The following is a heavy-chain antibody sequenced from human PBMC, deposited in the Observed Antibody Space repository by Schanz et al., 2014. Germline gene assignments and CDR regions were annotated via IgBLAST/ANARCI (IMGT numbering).Heavy chain of an antibody. J-gene: IGHJ4*02. Sequence: EVQLAESGGGLVQPGGSLRLSCAASGFTFSGFWMTWVRQAPGKGLEWVANIKKDGSEKYYVDSVKGRFTISRDNAKNPLFLQMNSLQTEDTAVYYCTADLWFGAVWGVWWGQGTLVTVSS. D-gene: IGHD3-10*01. CDR2: IKKDGSEK. CDR3: TADLWFGAVWGVW. V-gene: IGHV3-7*03. CDR1: GFTFSGFW.